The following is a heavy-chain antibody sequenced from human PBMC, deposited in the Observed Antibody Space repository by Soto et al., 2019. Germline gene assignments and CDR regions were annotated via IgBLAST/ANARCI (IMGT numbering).Heavy chain of an antibody. J-gene: IGHJ6*02. Sequence: SETLSLTCAVYGGSFSSYYWSWIRQPPGKGLEWIGEINHSGSTNYNPSLKSRVTISVDTSKNQFSLKLSSVTAADTAVYYCARGFSSGWYGRGGGMDVWGQGTTVTVSS. CDR3: ARGFSSGWYGRGGGMDV. V-gene: IGHV4-34*01. CDR1: GGSFSSYY. CDR2: INHSGST. D-gene: IGHD6-19*01.